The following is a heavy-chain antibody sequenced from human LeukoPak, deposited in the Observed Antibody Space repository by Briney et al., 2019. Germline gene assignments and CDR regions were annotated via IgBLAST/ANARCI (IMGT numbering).Heavy chain of an antibody. V-gene: IGHV3-48*03. D-gene: IGHD6-19*01. CDR2: ISGIGTTM. CDR3: SRSVQWLPY. CDR1: GFTFSSYE. Sequence: PSGGSLRLSCVASGFTFSSYEMNWLRQSPGKGLEWVSFISGIGTTMYYADSVKGRFTISRDNAKNSLYLQMNSLRAEDTAVYYCSRSVQWLPYWGQGTLVTVSS. J-gene: IGHJ4*02.